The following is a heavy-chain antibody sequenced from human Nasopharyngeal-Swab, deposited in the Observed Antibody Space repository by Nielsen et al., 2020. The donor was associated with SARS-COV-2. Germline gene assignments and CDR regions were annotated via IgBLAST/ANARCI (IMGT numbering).Heavy chain of an antibody. J-gene: IGHJ4*02. CDR2: ISGSGGST. V-gene: IGHV3-23*01. CDR3: AKDLAYCGGDCYSGFDY. D-gene: IGHD2-21*02. Sequence: GGSLRLSCAASGFTFSSYAMSWVRQAPGKGLGWVSAISGSGGSTYYADSVKGRFTISRDNSKNTLYLQMNSLRAEDTAVYYCAKDLAYCGGDCYSGFDYWGQGTLVTVSS. CDR1: GFTFSSYA.